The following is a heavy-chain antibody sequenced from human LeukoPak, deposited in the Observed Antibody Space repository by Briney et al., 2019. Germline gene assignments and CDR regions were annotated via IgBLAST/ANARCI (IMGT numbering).Heavy chain of an antibody. CDR3: ARGPTTFDY. V-gene: IGHV4-34*01. CDR1: GGSFSGYY. CDR2: ISHSGST. Sequence: SETLSLTCAVYGGSFSGYYWSWIRQPPGKGLEWIGEISHSGSTNYNPSLKSRVTISVDTSKNQFSLKLSSVTAADTAVYYCARGPTTFDYWGQGTLVTVSS. D-gene: IGHD5-12*01. J-gene: IGHJ4*02.